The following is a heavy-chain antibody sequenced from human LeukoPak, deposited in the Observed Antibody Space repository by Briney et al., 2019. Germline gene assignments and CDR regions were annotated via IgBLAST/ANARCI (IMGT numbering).Heavy chain of an antibody. D-gene: IGHD6-19*01. CDR3: AATGIAVAQYYFDY. CDR2: IYYSGST. CDR1: GGSISSSSYY. Sequence: PSETLSLTCTVSGGSISSSSYYWGWIRQPPGKGLEWIGSIYYSGSTYYNPSLKSRVTISVDTSKNQFSLKLSSVTAADTAVYYCAATGIAVAQYYFDYWGQGTLVTVSS. J-gene: IGHJ4*02. V-gene: IGHV4-39*07.